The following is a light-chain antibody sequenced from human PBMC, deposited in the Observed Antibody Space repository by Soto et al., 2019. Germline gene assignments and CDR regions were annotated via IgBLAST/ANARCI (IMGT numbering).Light chain of an antibody. CDR1: ISDVGGYNY. V-gene: IGLV2-8*01. CDR3: SSYAGLNNFV. Sequence: QSVLTQPPSASGSAGQSVTISCTGTISDVGGYNYVSWYQHHPGQAPKTIIYDVSRRPSGVPDRFSGSKSGNTAFLTVSGLQPEDEADYYCSSYAGLNNFVFGTGTKVTVL. J-gene: IGLJ1*01. CDR2: DVS.